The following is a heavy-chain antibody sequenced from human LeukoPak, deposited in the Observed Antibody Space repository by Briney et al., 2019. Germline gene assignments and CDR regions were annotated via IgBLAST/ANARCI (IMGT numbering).Heavy chain of an antibody. CDR3: AGRYYYGSGNYYPANWFDP. Sequence: PSETLSLTCTVSGGSIRGYYWSWIRQPPGKGLEYIGYIYYSGITNYNPSLKSRVTISVDTSKNQFSLMLNSVTAADTAVYFCAGRYYYGSGNYYPANWFDPWGQGTLVTVSS. CDR1: GGSIRGYY. CDR2: IYYSGIT. J-gene: IGHJ5*02. V-gene: IGHV4-59*01. D-gene: IGHD3-10*01.